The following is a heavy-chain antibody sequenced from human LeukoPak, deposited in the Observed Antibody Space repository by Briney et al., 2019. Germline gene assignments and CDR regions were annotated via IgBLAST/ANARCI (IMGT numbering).Heavy chain of an antibody. V-gene: IGHV4-39*01. CDR3: ARHVLFQWLVRSINWFDP. D-gene: IGHD6-19*01. J-gene: IGHJ5*02. CDR2: IYYSGST. CDR1: GVSISSSNSY. Sequence: PSETLSLTCTVSGVSISSSNSYWGWIRQPPGKGLEWIGSIYYSGSTYYNPSLKSRVTISVDTSKNQFSLKLNSVTAADTAVYYCARHVLFQWLVRSINWFDPWGQGTLVTVSS.